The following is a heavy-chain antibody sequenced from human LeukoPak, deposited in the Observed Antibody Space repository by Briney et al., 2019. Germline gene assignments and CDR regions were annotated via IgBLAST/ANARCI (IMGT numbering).Heavy chain of an antibody. Sequence: ASVKVSCKASGYTFTGYDMHWVRQAPGQGLEWMGWINPSSGGTNYAQKFQGRVTMTRDTSISTAYMELSRLRSDDTAVYYCARVSTGGGPFDHWGQGTLVTVSS. D-gene: IGHD1-14*01. V-gene: IGHV1-2*02. CDR3: ARVSTGGGPFDH. CDR2: INPSSGGT. J-gene: IGHJ5*02. CDR1: GYTFTGYD.